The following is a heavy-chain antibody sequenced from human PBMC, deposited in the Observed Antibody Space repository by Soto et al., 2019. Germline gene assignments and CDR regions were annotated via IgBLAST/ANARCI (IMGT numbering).Heavy chain of an antibody. D-gene: IGHD5-12*01. Sequence: QVQLVQSGAEVKKPGSSVTVSCKASGGTFSSYTISWVRQAPGQGLEWMGGIIPIFGTANYAQKFQGSVTITAEESTSTAYMELSSLRSEDTAVYYCARGNHRWLQLWYFDLWGRGTLVTVSS. J-gene: IGHJ2*01. V-gene: IGHV1-69*12. CDR2: IIPIFGTA. CDR3: ARGNHRWLQLWYFDL. CDR1: GGTFSSYT.